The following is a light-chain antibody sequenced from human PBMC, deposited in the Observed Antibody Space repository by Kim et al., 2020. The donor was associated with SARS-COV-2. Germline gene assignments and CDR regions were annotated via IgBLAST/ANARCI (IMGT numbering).Light chain of an antibody. Sequence: SVSPGQTASITCYGDKLGDKYACWYQQKQGQSPVLVIYQDSKRPSGIPERFSGSNSGNTATLTISGTQAMDEADYYCQAWDSSTVVFGGGTQLTVL. V-gene: IGLV3-1*01. CDR1: KLGDKY. CDR3: QAWDSSTVV. CDR2: QDS. J-gene: IGLJ2*01.